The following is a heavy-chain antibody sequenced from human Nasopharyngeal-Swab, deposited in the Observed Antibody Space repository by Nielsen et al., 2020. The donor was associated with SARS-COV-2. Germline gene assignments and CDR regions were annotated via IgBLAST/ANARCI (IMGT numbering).Heavy chain of an antibody. Sequence: GGSLRLSCAASGFTFRSHWMTWVRLAPGRGLEWVANIKQDGNDKYYVDSVKGRFTISRDNAKNSLYLQMNSLRAEDTAVYYCARGASFSSGFYYSSNFYYYMDVWGKGTTVTVSS. J-gene: IGHJ6*03. D-gene: IGHD3-22*01. CDR1: GFTFRSHW. CDR2: IKQDGNDK. V-gene: IGHV3-7*04. CDR3: ARGASFSSGFYYSSNFYYYMDV.